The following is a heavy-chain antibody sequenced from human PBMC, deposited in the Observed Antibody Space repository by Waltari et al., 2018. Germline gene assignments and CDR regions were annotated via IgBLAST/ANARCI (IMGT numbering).Heavy chain of an antibody. V-gene: IGHV4-39*07. Sequence: QLQLQESGPGLVKPSETLSLTCTVSGGSISSSSYYWGWIRQPPGKGLEWIGSIYYSGSTDYNPSLKSRVTISVDTSKNQFSLKLSSVTAADTAVYYCARSEDQGSYLVYGMDVWGQGTTVTVSS. CDR1: GGSISSSSYY. CDR3: ARSEDQGSYLVYGMDV. D-gene: IGHD3-10*01. J-gene: IGHJ6*02. CDR2: IYYSGST.